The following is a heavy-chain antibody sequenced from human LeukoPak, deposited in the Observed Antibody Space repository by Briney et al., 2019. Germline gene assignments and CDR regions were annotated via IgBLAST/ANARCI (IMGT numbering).Heavy chain of an antibody. CDR3: ARQFPRIAVAGRTSDY. D-gene: IGHD6-19*01. J-gene: IGHJ4*02. CDR1: GYTFTSYY. V-gene: IGHV1-46*01. Sequence: ASVKVSCKASGYTFTSYYMHWVRQAPGQGLEWMGIINPSGGSTSYAQKFQGRVTMTRDMSTSTVYMELSSLRSEDTAVYYCARQFPRIAVAGRTSDYWGQGTLVTVSS. CDR2: INPSGGST.